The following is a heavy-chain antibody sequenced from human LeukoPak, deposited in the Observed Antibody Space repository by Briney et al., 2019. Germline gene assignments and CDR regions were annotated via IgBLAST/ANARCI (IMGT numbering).Heavy chain of an antibody. CDR2: IYYSGST. V-gene: IGHV4-39*01. CDR3: ATTRYYYDSSGYYLDAFHI. D-gene: IGHD3-22*01. J-gene: IGHJ3*02. Sequence: SETLSLTCTVSGDSISSSSYYWSWIRQPPGKGLEWIGSIYYSGSTYYNPSLKSRVTISVDTSKNQFSLKLSSVTAADTAVYYCATTRYYYDSSGYYLDAFHIWGQGTMVTVSS. CDR1: GDSISSSSYY.